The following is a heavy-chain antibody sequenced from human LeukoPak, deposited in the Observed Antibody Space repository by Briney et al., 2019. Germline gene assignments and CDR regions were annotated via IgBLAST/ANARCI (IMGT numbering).Heavy chain of an antibody. J-gene: IGHJ4*02. CDR3: ARVDSNYLDFDY. CDR1: GGSISSSTYY. Sequence: KPSETLSLTCTVSGGSISSSTYYWGWIRQPPGKGLEWIGSIYYSGSTYYNPSLKSRVTISVDTSKNQFSLKLSSVTAADTAVYYCARVDSNYLDFDYWGQGTLVTVSS. D-gene: IGHD4-11*01. V-gene: IGHV4-39*07. CDR2: IYYSGST.